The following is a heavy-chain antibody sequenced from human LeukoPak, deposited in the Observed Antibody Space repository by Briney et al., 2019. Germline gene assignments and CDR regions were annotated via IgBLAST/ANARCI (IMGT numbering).Heavy chain of an antibody. CDR2: INQSGST. CDR3: ARAPQDYGDYLLDY. J-gene: IGHJ4*02. CDR1: GGSISSYY. Sequence: PSETLSLTCTVSGGSISSYYWSWIRQPPGKGLEWIGEINQSGSTNYNPSLKSRVTISVDTSKNQFSLKLSSVTAADTAVYYCARAPQDYGDYLLDYWGQGTLVTVSS. V-gene: IGHV4-34*01. D-gene: IGHD4-17*01.